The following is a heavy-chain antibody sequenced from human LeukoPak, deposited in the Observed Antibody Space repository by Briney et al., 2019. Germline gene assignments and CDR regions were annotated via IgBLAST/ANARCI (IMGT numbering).Heavy chain of an antibody. Sequence: PSETLSLTCAVYGGSFSGYNWSWIRQPPGKGLEWIGEINHSGSTNYNPSLKSRVTISVDTSKNQFSLKLSSVTAADTAVYYCARVVGSSGWYDWDYYYYYGMDVWGQGTTVTVSS. D-gene: IGHD6-19*01. CDR2: INHSGST. CDR1: GGSFSGYN. J-gene: IGHJ6*02. V-gene: IGHV4-34*01. CDR3: ARVVGSSGWYDWDYYYYYGMDV.